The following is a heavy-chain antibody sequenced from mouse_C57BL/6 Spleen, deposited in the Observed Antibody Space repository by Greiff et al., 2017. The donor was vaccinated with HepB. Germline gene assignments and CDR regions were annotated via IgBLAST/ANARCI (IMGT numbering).Heavy chain of an antibody. V-gene: IGHV1-26*01. CDR3: ARSRDLY. CDR2: INPNNGGT. Sequence: VQLQQSGPELVKPGASVKISCKASGYTFTDYYMNWVKQSHGKSLEWIGDINPNNGGTSYNQKFKGKATLTVDKSSSTAYMKLRSLTSEDSAVYYCARSRDLYWGQGTSVTVSS. J-gene: IGHJ4*01. CDR1: GYTFTDYY.